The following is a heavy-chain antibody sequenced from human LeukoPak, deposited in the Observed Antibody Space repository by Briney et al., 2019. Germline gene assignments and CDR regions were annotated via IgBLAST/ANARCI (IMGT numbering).Heavy chain of an antibody. CDR1: GGSISSGSYY. Sequence: PSETLSLTCTVSGGSISSGSYYWSWIRQPAGKGLEWIGRIYTSGSTNYNPSLKSRVTISVDTSKNQFSLKLSSVTAADTAVYYCARRERITIFGVVIIGVIDYWGQGTLVTVSS. J-gene: IGHJ4*02. V-gene: IGHV4-61*02. D-gene: IGHD3-3*01. CDR3: ARRERITIFGVVIIGVIDY. CDR2: IYTSGST.